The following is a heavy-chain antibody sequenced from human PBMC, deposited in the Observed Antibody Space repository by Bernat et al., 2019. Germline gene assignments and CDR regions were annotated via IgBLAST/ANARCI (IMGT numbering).Heavy chain of an antibody. CDR1: GFIFSSNY. CDR2: IHSGGNT. V-gene: IGHV3-53*05. CDR3: AGAVLSGTYIDYFDY. Sequence: EVQLVETGGGLIQPGGSLRLSCAASGFIFSSNYMSWVRQAPGEGLEWVSAIHSGGNTYYADSVKGRFTISRDNSKNTLYLQMNSLRAEDTAVYYCAGAVLSGTYIDYFDYWGQGTLVTVSS. J-gene: IGHJ4*02. D-gene: IGHD1-1*01.